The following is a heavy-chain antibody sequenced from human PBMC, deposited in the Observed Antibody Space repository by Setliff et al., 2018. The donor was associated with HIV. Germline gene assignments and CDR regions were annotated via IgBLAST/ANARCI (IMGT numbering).Heavy chain of an antibody. CDR3: ARDRGSYNFWSGLARGDNWFDP. V-gene: IGHV4-59*01. D-gene: IGHD3-3*01. CDR2: TFYSGSS. CDR1: GASISTYY. Sequence: TSETLSLTCTVSGASISTYYWSWIRQPPGKGLEWIGYTFYSGSSNYNPSLKSRVTMSVDTSKNQFSLNLTSVTAADTAVYYCARDRGSYNFWSGLARGDNWFDPWGQGTLVTVS. J-gene: IGHJ5*02.